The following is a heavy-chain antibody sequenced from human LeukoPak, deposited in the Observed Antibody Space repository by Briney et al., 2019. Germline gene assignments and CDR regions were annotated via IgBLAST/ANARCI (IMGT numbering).Heavy chain of an antibody. J-gene: IGHJ6*02. D-gene: IGHD3-22*01. CDR3: ARDRRYYDTSGTVYYDAMDV. Sequence: SETLSLTCTVSGGSISSGDYYWSWIRQPPGKGLEWIGYIYYSGSTYYNPSLKSRVTISVDTSKNQFSLKLSSVTAADTAVYYCARDRRYYDTSGTVYYDAMDVWGQGTTVTVSS. V-gene: IGHV4-30-4*02. CDR1: GGSISSGDYY. CDR2: IYYSGST.